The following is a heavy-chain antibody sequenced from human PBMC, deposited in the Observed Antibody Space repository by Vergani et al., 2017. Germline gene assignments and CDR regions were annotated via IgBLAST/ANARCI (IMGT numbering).Heavy chain of an antibody. D-gene: IGHD2-2*01. V-gene: IGHV4-61*01. CDR1: GGSISSSSYY. J-gene: IGHJ5*02. CDR3: ASLQTRYCSSTSCYDWFDP. Sequence: QLQLQESGPGLVKPSETLSLTCTVSGGSISSSSYYWSWIRQPPGKGLEWIGYIYYSGSTNYNPSLKSRVTISVDTSKNQFSLKLSSVTAADTAVYYCASLQTRYCSSTSCYDWFDPWGQGTLVTVSS. CDR2: IYYSGST.